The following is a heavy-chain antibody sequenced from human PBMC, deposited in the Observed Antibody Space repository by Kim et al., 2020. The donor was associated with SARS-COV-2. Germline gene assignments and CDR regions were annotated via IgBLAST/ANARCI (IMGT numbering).Heavy chain of an antibody. CDR1: GYTFTSYD. CDR3: AGGFVIAPAGTLVWDYYYGMDV. Sequence: ASVKVSCKASGYTFTSYDINWVRQATGQGLEWMGWMNPNSGNTGYAQKFQGRVTMTRNTSISTAYMELSSLRSEDTAVYYCAGGFVIAPAGTLVWDYYYGMDVWGQGTTVTVSS. J-gene: IGHJ6*02. V-gene: IGHV1-8*01. D-gene: IGHD6-13*01. CDR2: MNPNSGNT.